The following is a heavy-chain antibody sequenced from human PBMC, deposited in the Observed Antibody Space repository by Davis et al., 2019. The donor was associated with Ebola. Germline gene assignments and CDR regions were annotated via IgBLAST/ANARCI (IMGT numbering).Heavy chain of an antibody. Sequence: AASVKVSCKASGYSSSDYYMHWVQGAPGKGLEWVGLVDTKTGRTVYAENFQDRVTISADKSTDTVYMELSSLRYEDTAVYYCATLDILTAYIPYAMDVWGQGTAVNVSS. CDR1: GYSSSDYY. D-gene: IGHD3-9*01. J-gene: IGHJ6*02. CDR2: VDTKTGRT. V-gene: IGHV1-69-2*01. CDR3: ATLDILTAYIPYAMDV.